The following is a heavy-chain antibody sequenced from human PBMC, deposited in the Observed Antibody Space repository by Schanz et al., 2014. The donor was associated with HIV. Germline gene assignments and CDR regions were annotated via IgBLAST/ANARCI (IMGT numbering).Heavy chain of an antibody. CDR2: IWYDGSNK. J-gene: IGHJ4*02. CDR3: AKVGRIYSTTWIDH. V-gene: IGHV3-33*06. Sequence: VQLVESGGGVVQPGRSLRLSCAASGFTFSSYGMHWVRQAPGKGLVGGAVIWYDGSNKYYADSVKGRFTISRDNSKNTVYLQMNSLRGEDSAVYYCAKVGRIYSTTWIDHWGQGTLVTVSS. CDR1: GFTFSSYG. D-gene: IGHD6-13*01.